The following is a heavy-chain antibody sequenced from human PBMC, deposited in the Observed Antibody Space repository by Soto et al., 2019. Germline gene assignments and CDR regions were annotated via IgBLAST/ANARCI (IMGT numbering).Heavy chain of an antibody. J-gene: IGHJ4*02. D-gene: IGHD2-15*01. V-gene: IGHV3-23*01. CDR2: ISGSGNT. CDR3: AKEGYYCSGGSCYSGPYFDY. Sequence: GGSLRLSCAASGFTFNTYAMTWVRQAPGKGLEWVSGISGSGNTYYADSVKGRFTISRDNSKIALFLQMNSLRAEDTAVYYCAKEGYYCSGGSCYSGPYFDYWGQGALVTVSS. CDR1: GFTFNTYA.